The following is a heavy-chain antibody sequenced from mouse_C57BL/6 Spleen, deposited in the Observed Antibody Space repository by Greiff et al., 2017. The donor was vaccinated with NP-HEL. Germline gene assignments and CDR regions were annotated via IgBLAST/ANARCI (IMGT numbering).Heavy chain of an antibody. J-gene: IGHJ1*03. D-gene: IGHD1-1*01. V-gene: IGHV5-15*04. CDR1: GFTFSDYG. Sequence: EVKVEESGGGLVQPGGSLKLSCAASGFTFSDYGMAWVRQAPRKGPEWVAFISNLAYSIYYADTVTGRFTISRENAKNTLYLEMSSLRSEDTAMYYCARPSGSSYVGYFDVWGTGTTVTVSS. CDR2: ISNLAYSI. CDR3: ARPSGSSYVGYFDV.